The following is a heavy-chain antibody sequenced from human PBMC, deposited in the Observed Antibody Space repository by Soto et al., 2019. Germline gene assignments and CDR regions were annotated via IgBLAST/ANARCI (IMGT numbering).Heavy chain of an antibody. CDR1: GFTFNTYW. D-gene: IGHD2-21*01. J-gene: IGHJ4*02. CDR3: ARDQGLWWWPDY. CDR2: INSEGSET. V-gene: IGHV3-74*01. Sequence: EVQLVESGGGSVQPGGSLRLSCAGAGFTFNTYWMHWVRQAPGKGLVWVSRINSEGSETGYADSVKGRFTISRDNAKNTLYLQMNGLRDDDTAVYYCARDQGLWWWPDYWGQGTLVSVSS.